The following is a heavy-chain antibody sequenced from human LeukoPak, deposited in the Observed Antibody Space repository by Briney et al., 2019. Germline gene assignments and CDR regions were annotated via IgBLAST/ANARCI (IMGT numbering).Heavy chain of an antibody. J-gene: IGHJ4*02. CDR1: GYTFISYV. V-gene: IGHV1-18*01. D-gene: IGHD3-10*01. CDR3: AREEFGTGIASSDY. CDR2: ISAYNGKT. Sequence: ASVKVSCKASGYTFISYVISWVRQAPGQGLEWMGWISAYNGKTNYAQKLQGRVTMTTDTSTHTAYMELNRLTCGDAAVDYCAREEFGTGIASSDYWGQGTLVTVSS.